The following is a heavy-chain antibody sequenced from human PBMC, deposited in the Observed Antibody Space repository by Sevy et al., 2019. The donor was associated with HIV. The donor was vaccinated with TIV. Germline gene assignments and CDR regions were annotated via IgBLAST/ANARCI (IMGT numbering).Heavy chain of an antibody. J-gene: IGHJ3*02. Sequence: GGSLRLSCATSEFTFSSYSMNWVRQAPGNGLEWVSSISGGGTYIYYANSVKGRFTISRHNAKNSLSLQMNSLRAEDTAVYYCARGTHDYGDYDRDAFDIWGQGTMVTVSS. CDR1: EFTFSSYS. CDR3: ARGTHDYGDYDRDAFDI. V-gene: IGHV3-21*01. D-gene: IGHD4-17*01. CDR2: ISGGGTYI.